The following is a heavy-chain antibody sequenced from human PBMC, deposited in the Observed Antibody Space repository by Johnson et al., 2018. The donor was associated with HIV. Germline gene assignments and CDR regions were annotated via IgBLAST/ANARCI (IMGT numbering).Heavy chain of an antibody. D-gene: IGHD4-11*01. Sequence: QEQLVESGGGLVKPGGSLRLSCAASGFTFSDYFMSWIRQAPGKGLEWVSYISSSGSTIYYADSVKGRFTISRDNAKNSLYLQMNTLNAEDTAVYYCASSTVMMTDDAFEIWGQGTVVTVSP. V-gene: IGHV3-11*01. CDR2: ISSSGSTI. J-gene: IGHJ3*02. CDR1: GFTFSDYF. CDR3: ASSTVMMTDDAFEI.